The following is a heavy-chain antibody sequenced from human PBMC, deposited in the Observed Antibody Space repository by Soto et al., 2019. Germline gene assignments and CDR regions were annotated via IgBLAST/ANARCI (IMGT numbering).Heavy chain of an antibody. Sequence: QVHLVQSGAEVKKPEASVKVSCKGSGYGFTTYGITWVRQAPGQGLEWMAWISAHNGNTNYAQKLQGRVTVTRDTSTSTAYMELRSLRSADTAVYYCARGRYGDYWGQGALVTVSS. D-gene: IGHD1-1*01. CDR1: GYGFTTYG. J-gene: IGHJ4*02. CDR3: ARGRYGDY. V-gene: IGHV1-18*01. CDR2: ISAHNGNT.